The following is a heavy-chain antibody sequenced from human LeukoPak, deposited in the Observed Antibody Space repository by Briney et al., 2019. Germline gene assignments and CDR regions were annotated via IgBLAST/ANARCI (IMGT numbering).Heavy chain of an antibody. CDR1: GYSISSGYY. D-gene: IGHD3-9*01. Sequence: SETLSLTCAVSGYSISSGYYWGWIRQPPGKGLEWIGSIYHSGSTYYNPSLKSRVTISVDTSKNQFSLKLSSVTAADTAVYYCARGKRVYDILTGYVFDYWGQGTLVTVSS. CDR3: ARGKRVYDILTGYVFDY. CDR2: IYHSGST. J-gene: IGHJ4*02. V-gene: IGHV4-38-2*01.